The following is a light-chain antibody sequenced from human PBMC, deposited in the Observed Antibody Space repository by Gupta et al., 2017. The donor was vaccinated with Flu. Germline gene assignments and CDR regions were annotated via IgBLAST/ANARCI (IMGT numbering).Light chain of an antibody. J-gene: IGKJ1*01. CDR1: QSISNW. CDR3: QQYKSYPVT. CDR2: KAS. V-gene: IGKV1-5*03. Sequence: PSALSASVGDRVTITCLASQSISNWLAWCQQKPGKDPKLLIYKASNLEGAVPSRFSGSGSGTEFTLTIDSLEPDDFATYYCQQYKSYPVTFAQGTNVEI.